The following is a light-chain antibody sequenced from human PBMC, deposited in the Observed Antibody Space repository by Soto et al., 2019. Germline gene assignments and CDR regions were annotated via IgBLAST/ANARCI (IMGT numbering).Light chain of an antibody. CDR3: QQYGSSPWT. CDR2: DAS. CDR1: QSVSSSY. Sequence: EIVLTQSPGTLSLSPGERAILSCRASQSVSSSYLAWYQQKPGQAPRLLIYDASSRATGIPDRFSGSGSGTDFTLTISRLGPEDFAVYYCQQYGSSPWTFGQGTKVEIK. J-gene: IGKJ1*01. V-gene: IGKV3-20*01.